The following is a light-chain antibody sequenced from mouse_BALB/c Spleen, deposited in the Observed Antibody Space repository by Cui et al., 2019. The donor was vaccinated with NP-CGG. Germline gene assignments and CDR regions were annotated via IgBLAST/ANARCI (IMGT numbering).Light chain of an antibody. CDR2: GTN. V-gene: IGLV1*01. Sequence: QAVATHESALTTSPGETVTLTCRSNTGAVTTSNYANWVQEKPDHLFTGLIGGTNNRAPGVPARFSGSLIGDKAALTITGAQTEDEAIYFCALWYSNHWVFGGGTKLTVL. CDR1: TGAVTTSNY. J-gene: IGLJ1*01. CDR3: ALWYSNHWV.